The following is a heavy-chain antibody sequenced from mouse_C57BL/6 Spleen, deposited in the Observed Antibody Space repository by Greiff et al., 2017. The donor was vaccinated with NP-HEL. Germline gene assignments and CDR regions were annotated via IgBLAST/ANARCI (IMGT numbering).Heavy chain of an antibody. V-gene: IGHV1-50*01. CDR1: GYTFTSYW. Sequence: QVQLQQPGAELVKPGASVKLSCKASGYTFTSYWMQWVKQRPGQGLEWIGEIDPSDSYTNYNQKFKGKATLTVDTSSSTAYMQLSSLTSEDSAVYYCARWGLRSDYWGQGTTLTVSS. D-gene: IGHD2-4*01. J-gene: IGHJ2*01. CDR3: ARWGLRSDY. CDR2: IDPSDSYT.